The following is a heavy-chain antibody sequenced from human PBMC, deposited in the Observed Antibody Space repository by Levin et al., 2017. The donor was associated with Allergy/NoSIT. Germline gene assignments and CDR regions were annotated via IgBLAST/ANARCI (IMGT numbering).Heavy chain of an antibody. CDR3: ARASRYYYDSSGYYSDYYYYGMDV. V-gene: IGHV6-1*01. D-gene: IGHD3-22*01. J-gene: IGHJ6*02. Sequence: SQTLSLTCAISGDSVSSNSAAWNWIRQSPSRGLEWLGRTYYRSKWYNDYAVSVKSRITINPDTSKNQFSLQLNSVTPEDTAVYYCARASRYYYDSSGYYSDYYYYGMDVWGQGTTVTVSS. CDR2: TYYRSKWYN. CDR1: GDSVSSNSAA.